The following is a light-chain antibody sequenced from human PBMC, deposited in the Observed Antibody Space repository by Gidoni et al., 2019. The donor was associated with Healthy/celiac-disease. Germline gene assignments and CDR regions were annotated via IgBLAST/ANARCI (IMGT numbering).Light chain of an antibody. V-gene: IGKV1-9*01. Sequence: IQLTQSPSFLSASVGDRVTITCRASQGISSYLAWYQQKPGKAPKLLIYAASALQGGVPSRFSGSGSGTEFTLTISSLQPEDFATYYCQQLNSYPLSFGQGTKLEIK. J-gene: IGKJ2*01. CDR3: QQLNSYPLS. CDR2: AAS. CDR1: QGISSY.